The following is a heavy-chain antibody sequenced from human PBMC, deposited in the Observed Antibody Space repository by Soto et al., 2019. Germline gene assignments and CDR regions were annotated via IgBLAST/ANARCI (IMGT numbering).Heavy chain of an antibody. CDR3: ARRYGYSFDY. D-gene: IGHD1-1*01. J-gene: IGHJ4*02. CDR2: IYYSGST. Sequence: SETLSLTCTVSGGSLSTYYWSWIRQPPGKGLEWIGYIYYSGSTNYNPSLKSRVTISVDTSKNQFSLKLSSVTAADTAVYYCARRYGYSFDYWGQGTLVTVSS. CDR1: GGSLSTYY. V-gene: IGHV4-59*08.